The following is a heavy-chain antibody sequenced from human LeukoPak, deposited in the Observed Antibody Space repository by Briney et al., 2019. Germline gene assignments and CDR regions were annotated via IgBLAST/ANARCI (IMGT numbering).Heavy chain of an antibody. CDR2: INHSGST. V-gene: IGHV4-34*01. D-gene: IGHD3-22*01. CDR3: ASTGHYYYVSSVRSPRAFDI. J-gene: IGHJ3*02. Sequence: PSETLSLTCAVYGGSFSGYYWSWIRQPPGKGLEWIGEINHSGSTNYNPSLKSRVTISVDTSKNQFSLKLSSVTAADTAVYYCASTGHYYYVSSVRSPRAFDIWGQGTMVTVSS. CDR1: GGSFSGYY.